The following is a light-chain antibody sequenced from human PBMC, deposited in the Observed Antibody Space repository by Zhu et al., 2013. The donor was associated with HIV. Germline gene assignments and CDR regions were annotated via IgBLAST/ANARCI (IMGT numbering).Light chain of an antibody. J-gene: IGKJ1*01. CDR2: GAS. CDR3: QQSYSYPMT. V-gene: IGKV1-12*01. CDR1: QGISTW. Sequence: DIQMTQSPSSVSASVGDRVTITCRASQGISTWLAWYQQKPGKAPKLLISGASTVQSGVPSRFSGSGSGTDFTLTISCLQSEDFATYYCQQSYSYPMTFGQGTKVESK.